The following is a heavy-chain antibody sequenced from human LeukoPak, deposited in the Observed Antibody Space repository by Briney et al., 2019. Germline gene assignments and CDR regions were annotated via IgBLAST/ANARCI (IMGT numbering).Heavy chain of an antibody. CDR3: ARDYQYYYDRTPSAHDY. CDR2: ISSSSSYT. CDR1: GFTFSDYY. J-gene: IGHJ4*02. Sequence: GGSLRLSCAASGFTFSDYYMSWIRQAPGKGLEWVSYISSSSSYTNYADSVKGRFTISRDNAKNSLCLQMNSLRAEDTAVYYCARDYQYYYDRTPSAHDYWGQGTLVTVSS. D-gene: IGHD3-22*01. V-gene: IGHV3-11*05.